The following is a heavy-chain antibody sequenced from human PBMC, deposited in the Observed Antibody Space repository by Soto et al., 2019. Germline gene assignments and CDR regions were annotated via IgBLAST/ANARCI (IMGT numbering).Heavy chain of an antibody. CDR2: IIPILGIA. Sequence: QVQLVQSGAEVKKPGSSVKVSCKASGGTFSSYTISWVRQAPGQGLEWMGRIIPILGIANYAQKFQGRVTITEDKSTSTDYMELSRLRSEDTAVHYCARPAPAGNLGEVEYYYCYSMDVWGQWTTLTGSS. CDR3: ARPAPAGNLGEVEYYYCYSMDV. CDR1: GGTFSSYT. J-gene: IGHJ6*02. V-gene: IGHV1-69*02. D-gene: IGHD6-13*01.